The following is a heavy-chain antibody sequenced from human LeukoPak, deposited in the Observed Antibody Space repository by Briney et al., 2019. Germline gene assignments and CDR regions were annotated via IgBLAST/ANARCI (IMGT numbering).Heavy chain of an antibody. D-gene: IGHD4-17*01. V-gene: IGHV3-23*01. Sequence: GGSMILCCASSGSTFSNYTMSWVRPAPGRVLEWVSANTDSGGSTYYPDSVKGRFTISRDKSKNTLYLQMNSLRAEDTAVYYCAKAPISFSYGDVLFDYWGQGTLVTVSS. CDR3: AKAPISFSYGDVLFDY. CDR1: GSTFSNYT. J-gene: IGHJ4*02. CDR2: NTDSGGST.